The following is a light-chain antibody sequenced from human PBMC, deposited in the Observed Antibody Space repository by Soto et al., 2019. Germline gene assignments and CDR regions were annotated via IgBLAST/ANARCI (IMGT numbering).Light chain of an antibody. CDR3: QQYESTPPT. V-gene: IGKV4-1*01. Sequence: DIVMTQSPDSLAVSLGERATINCKSSQSVLYSSNNKNYLAWYQQRPGQPPKLLIYWASTRESGVPDRFSGSGSGTDFPLTITILQAEDVAVYYCQQYESTPPTFGHGTKLEIK. J-gene: IGKJ2*01. CDR2: WAS. CDR1: QSVLYSSNNKNY.